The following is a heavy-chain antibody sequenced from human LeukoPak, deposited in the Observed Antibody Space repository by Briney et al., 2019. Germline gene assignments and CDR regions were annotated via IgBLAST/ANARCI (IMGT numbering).Heavy chain of an antibody. CDR3: ARLSDYYDSSGYLD. V-gene: IGHV4-31*03. CDR2: IYYSGST. CDR1: GGSISIGGYY. J-gene: IGHJ4*02. Sequence: SQTLSLTCTVSGGSISIGGYYWSWIRQHPGKGVEWIGYIYYSGSTYYNPSLKSRVTISVDTSKNQFSLKLSSVTAADTAVYYCARLSDYYDSSGYLDWGQGTLVTVSS. D-gene: IGHD3-22*01.